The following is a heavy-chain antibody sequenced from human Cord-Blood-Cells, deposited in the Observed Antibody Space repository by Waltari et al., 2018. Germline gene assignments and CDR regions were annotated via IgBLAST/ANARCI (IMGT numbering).Heavy chain of an antibody. Sequence: QVQLQQWGAGLLKPSETLSLTCAVYGGSFSGYYWSWIRQPPGKGLEWIGEINHSGSTNYNPSLKSRVTISVDTSKNQFSLKLSSVTAADTAVYYCARVTPRYFDLWGRGNLVTVSS. CDR1: GGSFSGYY. CDR3: ARVTPRYFDL. CDR2: INHSGST. V-gene: IGHV4-34*01. J-gene: IGHJ2*01.